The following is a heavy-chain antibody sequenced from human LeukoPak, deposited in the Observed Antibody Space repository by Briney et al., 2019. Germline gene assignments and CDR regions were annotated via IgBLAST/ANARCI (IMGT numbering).Heavy chain of an antibody. CDR3: AKEGSVCTNGICRYFDY. J-gene: IGHJ4*02. CDR2: ISWNSGSI. D-gene: IGHD2-8*01. Sequence: AGGSLRLSCAASGFTFDDYAMHWVRQAPGKGLEWVSGISWNSGSIGYADSVKGRFTISRDNAKNSLYLQMDSLRAEDTALYYCAKEGSVCTNGICRYFDYWGQGTLVTVSS. V-gene: IGHV3-9*01. CDR1: GFTFDDYA.